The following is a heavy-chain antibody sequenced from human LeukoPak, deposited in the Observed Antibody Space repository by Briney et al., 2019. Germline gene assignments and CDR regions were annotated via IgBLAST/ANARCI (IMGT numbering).Heavy chain of an antibody. CDR1: GGSFSGYY. V-gene: IGHV4-34*01. J-gene: IGHJ6*03. D-gene: IGHD3-3*01. Sequence: SETLSLTCAVYGGSFSGYYWSWIRQPPGKGLEWIGEINHSGSTNYNPSLKSRVTLSVDTSKNQFSLKLSSVTAADTAVYYCARGSWEYDFWSGYYYYYMDVWGKGTTVTVSS. CDR3: ARGSWEYDFWSGYYYYYMDV. CDR2: INHSGST.